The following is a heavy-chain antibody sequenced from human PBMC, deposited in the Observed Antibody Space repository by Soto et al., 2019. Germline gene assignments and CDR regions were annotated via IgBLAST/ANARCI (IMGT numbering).Heavy chain of an antibody. CDR3: ATDRRWLHSEGTGNWFDP. CDR2: IKQDGSEK. V-gene: IGHV3-7*05. CDR1: GFIFSSHR. D-gene: IGHD5-12*01. J-gene: IGHJ5*02. Sequence: GGSLRLSCAASGFIFSSHRMSWVRQAPGKGLEWVANIKQDGSEKYYVDSVKGRFTISRDNAKNSLYLQMNSLRAEDTAVYYCATDRRWLHSEGTGNWFDPWGQGTLVTVSS.